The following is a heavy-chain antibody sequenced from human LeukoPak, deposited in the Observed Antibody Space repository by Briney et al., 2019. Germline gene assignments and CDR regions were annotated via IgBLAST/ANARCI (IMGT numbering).Heavy chain of an antibody. CDR3: ARDPRTTSVPDYYFYYMDV. D-gene: IGHD2-2*01. CDR1: GGTFSSYA. J-gene: IGHJ6*03. Sequence: ASVKVSCKASGGTFSSYAISWVRQAPGQGLEWMGWINPNSGGTYYAQKFQSRATLTRDTSISTAYMELSRLTSDDTAVFYCARDPRTTSVPDYYFYYMDVWGKGTTVTVSS. V-gene: IGHV1-2*02. CDR2: INPNSGGT.